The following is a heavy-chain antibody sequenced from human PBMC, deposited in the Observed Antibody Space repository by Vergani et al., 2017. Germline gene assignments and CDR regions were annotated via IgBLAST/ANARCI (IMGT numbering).Heavy chain of an antibody. D-gene: IGHD2-8*01. Sequence: QVQLQESGPGLVKPSQTLSLTCTVSGGSISSYYWSWIRQPPGKGLEWIGYIYYSGSTNYNPSLKSLVTISVDTSKNRFSLKLSSVTAADTAVYYCARVTYALAAPLYYMDVWGKGTTVTVSS. CDR3: ARVTYALAAPLYYMDV. CDR2: IYYSGST. CDR1: GGSISSYY. J-gene: IGHJ6*03. V-gene: IGHV4-59*01.